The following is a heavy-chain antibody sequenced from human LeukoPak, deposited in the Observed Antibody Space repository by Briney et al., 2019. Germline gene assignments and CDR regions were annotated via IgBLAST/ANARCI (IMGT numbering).Heavy chain of an antibody. J-gene: IGHJ4*02. V-gene: IGHV1-69*04. CDR3: ARDREYSSGWYFYFDY. CDR2: IIPILGIA. CDR1: GYTFTSYG. D-gene: IGHD6-19*01. Sequence: GASVTVSCKASGYTFTSYGISWVRQAPGQGLEWMGRIIPILGIANYAQKFQGRVTITADKSTSTAYMELSSLRSEDTAVYYCARDREYSSGWYFYFDYWGQGTLVTVSS.